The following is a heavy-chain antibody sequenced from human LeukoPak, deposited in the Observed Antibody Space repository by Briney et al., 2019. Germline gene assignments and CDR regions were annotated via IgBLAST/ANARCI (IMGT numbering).Heavy chain of an antibody. D-gene: IGHD2-21*02. CDR1: GGSINSGDYF. CDR3: TSVHHEGLRLDV. J-gene: IGHJ6*02. V-gene: IGHV4-31*03. CDR2: IYYSEST. Sequence: SETLSLTCTVSGGSINSGDYFWSWIRQHPGKGLEWIGYIYYSESTHYNPSLKTRITISVDTSKNEFSLKLSSVTAADTTVYYCTSVHHEGLRLDVWGQGTTVTVSS.